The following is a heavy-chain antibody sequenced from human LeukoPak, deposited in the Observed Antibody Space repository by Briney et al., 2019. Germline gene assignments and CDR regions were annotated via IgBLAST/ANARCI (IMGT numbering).Heavy chain of an antibody. CDR2: ISASGGNS. Sequence: GGSLRLSCTASGFTFSTYAMTWVRQAPGKGLEWVSAISASGGNSYYADSVKGRFTMSRDNSKNTLYLQMNSLRAEDTAVYYCARGYNGYDPFDYWGQGTLVTVSS. V-gene: IGHV3-23*01. J-gene: IGHJ4*02. CDR3: ARGYNGYDPFDY. CDR1: GFTFSTYA. D-gene: IGHD5-12*01.